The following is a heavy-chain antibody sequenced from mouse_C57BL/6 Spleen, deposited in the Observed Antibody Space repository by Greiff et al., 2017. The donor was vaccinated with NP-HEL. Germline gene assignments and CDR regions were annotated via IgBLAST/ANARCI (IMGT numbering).Heavy chain of an antibody. CDR3: ARYYYYGSSYYWYFDV. J-gene: IGHJ1*03. CDR1: GYTFTDYY. D-gene: IGHD1-1*01. V-gene: IGHV1-84*01. CDR2: IYPGSGNT. Sequence: VQLQQSGPELVKPGASVKISCKASGYTFTDYYINWVKQRPGQGLEWIGWIYPGSGNTKYNEKFKGKATLTVDTSSSTAYMQLSSLTSEDSAVYFCARYYYYGSSYYWYFDVWGTGTTVTVSS.